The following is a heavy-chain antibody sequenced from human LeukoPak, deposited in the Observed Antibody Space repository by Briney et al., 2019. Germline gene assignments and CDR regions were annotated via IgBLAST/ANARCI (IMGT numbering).Heavy chain of an antibody. CDR1: GFTVSSNY. J-gene: IGHJ4*02. Sequence: GRSLRLSCAASGFTVSSNYMSWVRQAPGKGLEWVSVIYSGGSTYYADSVKGRFTMSRDNSKNTLYLQMDSLRAEDTAVYYCARHRGYCSSTSCYPYYFDYWGQGTLVTVSS. V-gene: IGHV3-66*04. D-gene: IGHD2-2*01. CDR2: IYSGGST. CDR3: ARHRGYCSSTSCYPYYFDY.